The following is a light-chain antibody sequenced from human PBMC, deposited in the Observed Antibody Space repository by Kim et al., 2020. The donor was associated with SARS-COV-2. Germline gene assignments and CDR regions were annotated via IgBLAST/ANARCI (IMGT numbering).Light chain of an antibody. Sequence: VMTQSPATLSLSPGERAILSCRASQSIGTNLAWYHQKPGQAPRLLIYGASTRATGVPARISGSASGSDFTLTIISLQSGDFGIYYCQQYNNWFPYPFGQGTKLEI. V-gene: IGKV3-15*01. CDR1: QSIGTN. J-gene: IGKJ2*01. CDR3: QQYNNWFPYP. CDR2: GAS.